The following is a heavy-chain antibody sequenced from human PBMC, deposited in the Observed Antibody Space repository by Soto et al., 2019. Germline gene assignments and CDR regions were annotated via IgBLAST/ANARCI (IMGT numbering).Heavy chain of an antibody. D-gene: IGHD6-13*01. CDR3: ARTAAAGKYYYGMDG. V-gene: IGHV5-51*01. J-gene: IGHJ6*02. CDR1: GYSFTSYW. CDR2: IYPGDSDT. Sequence: PGESLKISCKGSGYSFTSYWIGWVRQMPGKGLEWMGIIYPGDSDTRYSPSFQGQVTISAVKSISTAYLQWSSLKASDTAMYYCARTAAAGKYYYGMDGWGQGNTVTVSS.